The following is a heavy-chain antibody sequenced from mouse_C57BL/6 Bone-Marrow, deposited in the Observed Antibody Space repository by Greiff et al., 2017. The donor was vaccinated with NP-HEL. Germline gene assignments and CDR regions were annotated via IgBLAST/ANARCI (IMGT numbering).Heavy chain of an antibody. D-gene: IGHD1-1*01. J-gene: IGHJ2*01. CDR1: GYTFTDYY. Sequence: EVQLQQSGPVLVKPGASVKMSCKASGYTFTDYYMNWVKQSHGKSLEWIGVINPYNGGTSYNQKFKGKATLTVDKSSSTAYMELNSLTSEDSAVYYCARGSNYYGYYWGQGTTLTVSS. V-gene: IGHV1-19*01. CDR2: INPYNGGT. CDR3: ARGSNYYGYY.